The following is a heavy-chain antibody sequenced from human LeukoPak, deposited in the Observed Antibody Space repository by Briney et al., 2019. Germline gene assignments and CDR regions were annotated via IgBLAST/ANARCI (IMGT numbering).Heavy chain of an antibody. V-gene: IGHV1-45*02. Sequence: SVKVSCKASGYTFTYRYLHWVRQAPGQALEWMGWITPFNGNTNYAQKFQDRVTITGDRSMSTAYMELSSLRSEDTAMYYCASGLRSGYDSNAFDIWGQGTMVTVSS. CDR1: GYTFTYRY. D-gene: IGHD5-12*01. CDR2: ITPFNGNT. J-gene: IGHJ3*02. CDR3: ASGLRSGYDSNAFDI.